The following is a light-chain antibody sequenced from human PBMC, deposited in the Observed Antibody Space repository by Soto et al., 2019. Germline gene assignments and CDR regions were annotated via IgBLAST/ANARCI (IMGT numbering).Light chain of an antibody. CDR1: QSISSY. CDR3: QQSYSTPWT. J-gene: IGKJ1*01. Sequence: DIQMTQSPSTLSASVGDRVTITCRAGQSISSYLNWFQQKPGKAPKLLIYGASNLQSGVPSRFSGSGSGTDFTLTISSLQHEDFATYYCQQSYSTPWTYGQGTKVDI. V-gene: IGKV1-39*01. CDR2: GAS.